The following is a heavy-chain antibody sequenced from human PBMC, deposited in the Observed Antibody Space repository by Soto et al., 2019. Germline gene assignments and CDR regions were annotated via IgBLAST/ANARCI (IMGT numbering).Heavy chain of an antibody. V-gene: IGHV1-46*01. CDR2: INPSGGST. CDR1: GYTFTSYG. D-gene: IGHD2-8*01. CDR3: ARDIMGTNYYYYGMDV. Sequence: ASVKVSCKASGYTFTSYGISWVRQAPGQGLEWMGIINPSGGSTSYAQKFQGRVTMTRDTSTSTVYMELSSLRSEDTAVYYCARDIMGTNYYYYGMDVWGQGTTVTVSS. J-gene: IGHJ6*02.